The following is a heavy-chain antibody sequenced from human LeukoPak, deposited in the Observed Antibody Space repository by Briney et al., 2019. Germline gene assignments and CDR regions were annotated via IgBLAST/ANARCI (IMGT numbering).Heavy chain of an antibody. CDR3: AKVSSTSPYYYYYMDV. CDR2: TSGTGGRT. CDR1: GFTFSSYA. J-gene: IGHJ6*03. Sequence: GGSLRLSCAASGFTFSSYAMSWVRQAPGKGLEWVSSTSGTGGRTYYADSVKGRFTISRDNSKNTLYLQMNSLRAEDTAVYYCAKVSSTSPYYYYYMDVWGKGTTVTVSS. D-gene: IGHD2-2*01. V-gene: IGHV3-23*01.